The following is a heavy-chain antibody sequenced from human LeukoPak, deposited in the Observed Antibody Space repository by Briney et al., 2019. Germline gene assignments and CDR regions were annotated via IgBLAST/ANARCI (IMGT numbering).Heavy chain of an antibody. V-gene: IGHV2-5*01. CDR3: AHSPQYYYGSGSYYHHVFDY. CDR1: GFSLSTSGVG. CDR2: IYWNDDK. D-gene: IGHD3-10*01. J-gene: IGHJ4*02. Sequence: SGPTLVKPTQTLTLTCTFSGFSLSTSGVGVGWIRQPPGKALEWLALIYWNDDKRYSPSLKSRLTITKDTSKNQVVLTMTNMDPVDTATHYCAHSPQYYYGSGSYYHHVFDYWGQGTLVTVSS.